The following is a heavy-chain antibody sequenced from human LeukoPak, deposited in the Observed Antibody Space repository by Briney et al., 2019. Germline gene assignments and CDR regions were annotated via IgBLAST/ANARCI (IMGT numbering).Heavy chain of an antibody. CDR1: GFAFNVYA. CDR3: AKPISGGLAVTADWFHP. CDR2: INANSGTT. D-gene: IGHD6-19*01. Sequence: PGGSLRLSCAASGFAFNVYAMSWLRQPPGKGLEWVSTINANSGTTSYAASVRGRFSISRDNSKSPLYLQLSTLRADDTATYYCAKPISGGLAVTADWFHPWGQGTLVVVSS. J-gene: IGHJ5*01. V-gene: IGHV3-23*01.